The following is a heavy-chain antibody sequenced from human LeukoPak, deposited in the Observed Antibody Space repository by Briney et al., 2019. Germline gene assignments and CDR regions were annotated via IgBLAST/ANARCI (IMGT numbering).Heavy chain of an antibody. CDR2: ISGYNGDT. Sequence: ASVKVSCKASGYTFTSYGISWVRQAPGQGLEWMGWISGYNGDTKYAQKLQGRVTVTTDTSTSTAYMELSRLRSDDTAVYYCARDVRQLGYWGQGTLVTVSS. CDR1: GYTFTSYG. V-gene: IGHV1-18*01. CDR3: ARDVRQLGY. D-gene: IGHD6-6*01. J-gene: IGHJ4*02.